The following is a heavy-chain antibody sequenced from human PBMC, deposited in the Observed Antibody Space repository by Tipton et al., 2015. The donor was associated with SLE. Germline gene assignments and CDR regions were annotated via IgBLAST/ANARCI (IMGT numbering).Heavy chain of an antibody. CDR2: IYQTGST. Sequence: GLVKPSETLSLTCAVAGYSISSGYYWGWVRQPPGQGLEWMGTIYQTGSTYYNPSLKSRVTISLDMSKNQFSLKLSSVTAADTAVYYCARASCDYRGSGSFSDYWGQGTLVTVSA. CDR1: GYSISSGYY. J-gene: IGHJ4*02. CDR3: ARASCDYRGSGSFSDY. D-gene: IGHD3-10*01. V-gene: IGHV4-38-2*01.